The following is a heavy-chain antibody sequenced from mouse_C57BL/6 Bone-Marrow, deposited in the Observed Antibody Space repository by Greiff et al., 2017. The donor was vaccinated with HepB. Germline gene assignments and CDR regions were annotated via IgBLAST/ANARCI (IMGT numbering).Heavy chain of an antibody. D-gene: IGHD1-1*01. J-gene: IGHJ1*03. CDR1: GYTFTSYW. V-gene: IGHV1-5*01. Sequence: EVQLQQSGTVLARPGASVKMSCKTSGYTFTSYWMHWVKQRPGQGLEWIGAIYPGNSDTSYNQKVKGKAKLTAVTSASTAYMELSSRTNEDSAVYYCTRKGDIRRRYWYFDVWGTGTTVTVSS. CDR2: IYPGNSDT. CDR3: TRKGDIRRRYWYFDV.